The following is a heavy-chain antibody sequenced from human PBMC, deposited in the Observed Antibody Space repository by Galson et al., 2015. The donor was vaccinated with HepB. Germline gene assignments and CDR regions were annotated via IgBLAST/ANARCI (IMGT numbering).Heavy chain of an antibody. D-gene: IGHD3-3*01. CDR3: ARDLGGSITIFGVVISAFDY. CDR1: GFTFSSYA. J-gene: IGHJ4*02. CDR2: ISYDGSNK. Sequence: SLRLSCAASGFTFSSYAMHWVRQAPGKGLEWVAVISYDGSNKYYADSVKGRFTISRDNSKNTLYLQMNSLRAEDTAVYYCARDLGGSITIFGVVISAFDYWGQGTLVTVSS. V-gene: IGHV3-30-3*01.